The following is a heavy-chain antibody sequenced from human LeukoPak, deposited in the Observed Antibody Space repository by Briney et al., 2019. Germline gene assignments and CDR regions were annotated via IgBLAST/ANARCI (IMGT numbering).Heavy chain of an antibody. J-gene: IGHJ3*02. CDR2: IYYSGSP. CDR3: ARGPAFYYYDSSGPEAFDI. CDR1: GASITDYY. V-gene: IGHV4-59*01. Sequence: PSETLSLTCSVSGASITDYYWSWIRQPPAKGLEWIGYIYYSGSPNYNPSLKSRVTISVDTSKNQFSLKLSSVTAADTAVYYCARGPAFYYYDSSGPEAFDIWGQGTMVTVSS. D-gene: IGHD3-22*01.